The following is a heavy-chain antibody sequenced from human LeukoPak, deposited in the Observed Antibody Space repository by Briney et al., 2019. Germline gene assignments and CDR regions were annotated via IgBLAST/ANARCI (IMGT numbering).Heavy chain of an antibody. CDR2: FDPEDGET. Sequence: ASVKVSCRVSGYTLTELSMHWVRQAPGKGLEWMGGFDPEDGETIYAQKFQGRVTMTEDTSTDTAYMELSSLRSEDTAVYYCATVSYSGSPHFDYWGQGTLVTVSS. CDR3: ATVSYSGSPHFDY. J-gene: IGHJ4*02. V-gene: IGHV1-24*01. D-gene: IGHD1-26*01. CDR1: GYTLTELS.